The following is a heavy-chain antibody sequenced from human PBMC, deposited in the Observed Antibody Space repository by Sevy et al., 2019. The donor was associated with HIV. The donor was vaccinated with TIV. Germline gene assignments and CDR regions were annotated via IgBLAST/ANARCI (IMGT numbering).Heavy chain of an antibody. J-gene: IGHJ5*02. Sequence: GGSLRLSCAASGFTFSTADMTWVRQAPGKGLEWVSSISGSGDSTYDADSVKGRFTISRDNSKKTLYLQMISLRAEDTAVYYCAQETTFYYDSLDYHSILDLWGQGTLVTVSS. CDR3: AQETTFYYDSLDYHSILDL. CDR2: ISGSGDST. V-gene: IGHV3-23*01. D-gene: IGHD3-22*01. CDR1: GFTFSTAD.